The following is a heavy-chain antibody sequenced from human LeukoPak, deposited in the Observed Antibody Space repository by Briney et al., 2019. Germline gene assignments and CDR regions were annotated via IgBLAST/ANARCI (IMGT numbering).Heavy chain of an antibody. CDR2: INPNSGGT. CDR1: GYTFTGYY. Sequence: ASVKVSCKASGYTFTGYYMHWVRQAPGQGLEWMGWINPNSGGTNYAQKFQGRVTMTRDTSISTAYMKLSRLRSDDTAVYYCARDNARGAYCSSTSCYPGFDYWGQGTLVTVSS. D-gene: IGHD2-2*01. CDR3: ARDNARGAYCSSTSCYPGFDY. J-gene: IGHJ4*02. V-gene: IGHV1-2*02.